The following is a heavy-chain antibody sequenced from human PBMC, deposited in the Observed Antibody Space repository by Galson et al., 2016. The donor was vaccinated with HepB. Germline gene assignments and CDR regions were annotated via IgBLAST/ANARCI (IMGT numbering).Heavy chain of an antibody. Sequence: SLRLSCAASDFTFNTFPMSWVRQAPGKGLEWVSTISGIADATDYPDSVKGRFTISRDNSRNTLYLQMNSLRVEDTAMYYCAKIGGVVNLGPPAWGQGTLVTVSS. CDR2: ISGIADAT. D-gene: IGHD3-3*01. CDR3: AKIGGVVNLGPPA. V-gene: IGHV3-23*01. CDR1: DFTFNTFP. J-gene: IGHJ5*02.